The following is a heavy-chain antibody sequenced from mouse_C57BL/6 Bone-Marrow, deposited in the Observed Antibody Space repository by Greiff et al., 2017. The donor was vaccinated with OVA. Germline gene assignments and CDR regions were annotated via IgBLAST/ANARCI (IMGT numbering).Heavy chain of an antibody. Sequence: EVKLQESGGGLVQPGGSLSLSCAASGFTFTDYYMSWVRQPPGKALEWLGFIRNKANGYTTEYSASVKGRFTISRDNSQSILYLQMNALRAEDSATYYCARYRAAHYAMVYWGQGTSVTVSS. J-gene: IGHJ4*01. CDR2: IRNKANGYTT. D-gene: IGHD6-1*01. CDR3: ARYRAAHYAMVY. CDR1: GFTFTDYY. V-gene: IGHV7-3*01.